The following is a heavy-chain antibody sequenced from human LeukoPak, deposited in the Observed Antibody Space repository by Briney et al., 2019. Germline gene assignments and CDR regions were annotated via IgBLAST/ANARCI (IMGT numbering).Heavy chain of an antibody. J-gene: IGHJ4*02. D-gene: IGHD6-19*01. CDR3: ARKAAVAGFDY. Sequence: PSETLSLTCAVYGGSFSGYYWSWIRQPPGKGLEWIGEINHSGSTNYNPSLKSRVTISVDTFKNQFSLKLSSVTAADTAVYYCARKAAVAGFDYWGQGTLVTVSS. V-gene: IGHV4-34*01. CDR1: GGSFSGYY. CDR2: INHSGST.